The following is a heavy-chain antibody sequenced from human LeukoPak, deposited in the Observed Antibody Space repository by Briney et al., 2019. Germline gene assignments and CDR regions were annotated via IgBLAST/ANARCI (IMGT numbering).Heavy chain of an antibody. J-gene: IGHJ6*02. CDR3: ARGNSVSYYYYGLDV. D-gene: IGHD5/OR15-5a*01. CDR2: IAFDGSKK. Sequence: PGGSLRLSCAASGFTFSTYAMHWVRQAPGKGLEWVSVIAFDGSKKCYADSVTGRFTISRDNSKNTLYLQMNSLRPEDTAVYYCARGNSVSYYYYGLDVWGQGTTVTVSS. V-gene: IGHV3-30*04. CDR1: GFTFSTYA.